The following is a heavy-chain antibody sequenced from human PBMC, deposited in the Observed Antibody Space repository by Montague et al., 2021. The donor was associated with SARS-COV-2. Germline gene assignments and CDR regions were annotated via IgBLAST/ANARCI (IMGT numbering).Heavy chain of an antibody. CDR2: VYYSRSS. CDR1: GDSVSHDF. D-gene: IGHD1-26*01. Sequence: SETLSLTCTVSGDSVSHDFWTWIRQPPGKGLEWIGYVYYSRSSSYNPSLKGRVSIAVGTSKNQISLRLSTVTAADTAIYYCVRDPAPSGSGTFYDYWGQGTLVAVSS. J-gene: IGHJ4*02. V-gene: IGHV4-59*02. CDR3: VRDPAPSGSGTFYDY.